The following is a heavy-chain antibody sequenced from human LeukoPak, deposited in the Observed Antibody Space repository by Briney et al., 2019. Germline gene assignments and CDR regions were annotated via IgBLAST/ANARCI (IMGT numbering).Heavy chain of an antibody. CDR2: ISAYNGNT. CDR1: GYIFTSYG. J-gene: IGHJ4*02. Sequence: ASVKVSCKASGYIFTSYGISWVRQAPGQGLEWMGWISAYNGNTDYAQKVQGRVTMTTDTSTSTAYMELRSLSSDDTAVYYCARDADYYGSGNNYWGQGTLVTVSS. CDR3: ARDADYYGSGNNY. D-gene: IGHD3-10*01. V-gene: IGHV1-18*01.